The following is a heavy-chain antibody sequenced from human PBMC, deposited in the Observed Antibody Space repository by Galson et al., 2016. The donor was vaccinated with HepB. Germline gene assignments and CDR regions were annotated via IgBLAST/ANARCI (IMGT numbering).Heavy chain of an antibody. CDR3: ARDPHASGWAAYYFDA. Sequence: SLRLSCAVSGFTFSRSGMHWVRQAPGKGLEWVAVIWSDGSNRYYADSVQGRFTISRDNSKSTLFLQMNSLRAEDTAVYFCARDPHASGWAAYYFDAWGQGTLVTVSS. J-gene: IGHJ5*02. CDR2: IWSDGSNR. CDR1: GFTFSRSG. D-gene: IGHD6-19*01. V-gene: IGHV3-33*01.